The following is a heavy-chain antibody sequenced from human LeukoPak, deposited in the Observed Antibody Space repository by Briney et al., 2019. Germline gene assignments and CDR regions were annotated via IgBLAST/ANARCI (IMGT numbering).Heavy chain of an antibody. CDR3: ARVRYCSSTSCYEMVDFDY. CDR1: GYTFTSYD. D-gene: IGHD2-2*01. J-gene: IGHJ4*02. CDR2: MNPNSGNT. Sequence: GASVKVSCKASGYTFTSYDINWVRQATGQGLEWMGWMNPNSGNTGYAQKFQGRVTMTRSTSISTAYMELSSLRSEDTAVYYCARVRYCSSTSCYEMVDFDYWGQGTLVTVSS. V-gene: IGHV1-8*01.